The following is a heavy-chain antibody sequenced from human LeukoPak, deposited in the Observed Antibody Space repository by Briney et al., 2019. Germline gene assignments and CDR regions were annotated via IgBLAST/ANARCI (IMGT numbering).Heavy chain of an antibody. CDR2: IYYSGST. Sequence: SETLSLTCTVSGGSISSYYWSWIRQPPGKGLEWIGYIYYSGSTNYNPSLKSRVTISVDTSKNQFSLKLSSVTAADTAVYYCARRNVLGYCSGGSCSNYYYGMDVWGQGTTVTVSS. D-gene: IGHD2-15*01. CDR3: ARRNVLGYCSGGSCSNYYYGMDV. J-gene: IGHJ6*02. CDR1: GGSISSYY. V-gene: IGHV4-59*08.